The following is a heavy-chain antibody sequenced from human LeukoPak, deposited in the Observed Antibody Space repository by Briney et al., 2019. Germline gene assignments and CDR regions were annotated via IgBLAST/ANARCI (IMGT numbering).Heavy chain of an antibody. Sequence: GGSLRLSCAASGFTFNSYWMTWVRQAPGKGLEWVADIKQDGSDKYYAGSVKGRFTISRDNAKNSLYLQMNSLRAEDTAVYFCARYNSAWKTDDYWGQGTLVTASS. V-gene: IGHV3-7*03. D-gene: IGHD6-19*01. J-gene: IGHJ4*02. CDR2: IKQDGSDK. CDR3: ARYNSAWKTDDY. CDR1: GFTFNSYW.